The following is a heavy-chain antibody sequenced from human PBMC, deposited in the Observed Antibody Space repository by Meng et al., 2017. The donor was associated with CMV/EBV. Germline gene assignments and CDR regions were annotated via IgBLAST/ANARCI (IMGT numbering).Heavy chain of an antibody. J-gene: IGHJ4*02. CDR3: ARRDGGVPATAPPFDY. D-gene: IGHD2-2*01. V-gene: IGHV3-21*01. CDR1: GFTFSSYS. Sequence: GESLKISCAASGFTFSSYSMNWVRQAPGKGLEWVSSISSSSSYIYYADSVKGRFTISRDNAKNSLYLQRNSLRAEDTAVYYCARRDGGVPATAPPFDYWGQGTLVTVSS. CDR2: ISSSSSYI.